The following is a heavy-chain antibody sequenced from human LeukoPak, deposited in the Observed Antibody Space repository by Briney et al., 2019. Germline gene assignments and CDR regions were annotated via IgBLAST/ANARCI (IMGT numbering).Heavy chain of an antibody. V-gene: IGHV3-23*01. D-gene: IGHD3-22*01. Sequence: GGSLRLSCAASGFSFGSYGLSWVRQAPGKGLQWVSYISGSGGSTYYADSVKGRFTISRDNSKNTLYLQMNSLRAEDTAVYYCAKRGDMGYYDSSGYYFDYWGQGTPVTVSS. CDR3: AKRGDMGYYDSSGYYFDY. CDR1: GFSFGSYG. J-gene: IGHJ4*02. CDR2: ISGSGGST.